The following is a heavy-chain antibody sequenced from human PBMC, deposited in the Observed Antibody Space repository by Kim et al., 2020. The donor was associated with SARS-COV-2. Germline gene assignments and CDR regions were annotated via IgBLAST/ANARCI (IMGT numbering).Heavy chain of an antibody. CDR3: GRGGLWSGLDC. Sequence: THAHSVQARFTISRDNAKDTLDLQMNSLRVDDTAVDYCGRGGLWSGLDCWGQGTLVTVSS. V-gene: IGHV3-74*01. D-gene: IGHD2-21*01. J-gene: IGHJ4*02.